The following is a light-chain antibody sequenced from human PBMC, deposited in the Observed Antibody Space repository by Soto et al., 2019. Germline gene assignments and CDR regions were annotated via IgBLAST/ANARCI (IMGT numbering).Light chain of an antibody. CDR3: QQYNNWPPWT. CDR2: GAS. Sequence: EIVMTHSPATLSVSPGERATLSCRASQSVSSNLAWYQQKPGQAPRLLIYGASNRATGIPARFSGSGSGTEFNHTISSLQSEDFAVYYCQQYNNWPPWTLGQGTKVELK. V-gene: IGKV3-15*01. J-gene: IGKJ1*01. CDR1: QSVSSN.